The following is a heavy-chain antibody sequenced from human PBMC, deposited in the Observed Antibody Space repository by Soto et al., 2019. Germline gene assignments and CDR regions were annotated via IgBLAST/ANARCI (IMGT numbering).Heavy chain of an antibody. Sequence: GGSLRLSCSASGFIFKNYAMHWVRQAPGKGLEYFSTISADGNSAFHADSVKGRFTISRDNSKSTLYLQMNSLTPEDTAVYYCATTPGGAAYWGQGTLVTVSS. CDR3: ATTPGGAAY. CDR2: ISADGNSA. D-gene: IGHD2-15*01. J-gene: IGHJ4*02. V-gene: IGHV3-64*04. CDR1: GFIFKNYA.